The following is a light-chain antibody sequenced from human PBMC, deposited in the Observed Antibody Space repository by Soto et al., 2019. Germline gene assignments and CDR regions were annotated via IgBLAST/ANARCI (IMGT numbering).Light chain of an antibody. CDR1: SSDVGDFNY. CDR2: DVT. V-gene: IGLV2-14*03. CDR3: SSYSSSTTHVV. Sequence: QSVLTQPASVSGSPGRSVTISCTGTSSDVGDFNYVSWYQHLPGRAPKLIIYDVTNRPSGISYRFSASKSGRTASLTISGRQAEDEADYYCSSYSSSTTHVVFGGRTKVTVL. J-gene: IGLJ2*01.